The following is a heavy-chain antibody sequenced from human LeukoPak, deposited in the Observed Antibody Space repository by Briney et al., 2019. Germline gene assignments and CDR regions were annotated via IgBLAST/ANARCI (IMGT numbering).Heavy chain of an antibody. CDR1: GFTFSSYW. V-gene: IGHV3-7*01. CDR3: ARGVVYPAWSGPHWSDY. CDR2: INHNGNVN. Sequence: GGSLRLSCAASGFTFSSYWMNWARQAPGKGLEWVASINHNGNVNYYVDSVKGRFTISRDNAKNSLYLQMNSLRAEDTAVYYCARGVVYPAWSGPHWSDYWGQGALVTVSS. J-gene: IGHJ4*02. D-gene: IGHD3-3*01.